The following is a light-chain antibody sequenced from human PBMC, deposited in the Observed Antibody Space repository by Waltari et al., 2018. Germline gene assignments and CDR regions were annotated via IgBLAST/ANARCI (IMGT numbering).Light chain of an antibody. J-gene: IGLJ3*02. CDR2: KAN. CDR3: ALYMGSGIWV. V-gene: IGLV8-61*01. Sequence: QTVVTQEPSLSVSPGGTVTLTCALSSGSLSTPSYATCYQQTPGQAPRTLVYKANARSSGVPDRFSGSILGNTAALTITGAQADDESDYYCALYMGSGIWVFGGGTRLTVL. CDR1: SGSLSTPSY.